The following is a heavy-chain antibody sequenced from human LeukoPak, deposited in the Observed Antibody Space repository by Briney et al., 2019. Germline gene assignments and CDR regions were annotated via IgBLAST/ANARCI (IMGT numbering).Heavy chain of an antibody. D-gene: IGHD1-1*01. J-gene: IGHJ4*02. CDR3: ASSLEGTKLYFDY. Sequence: YPSETLSLTCTVSGGSISGSTWWRWVRQPPGKGLEWIGEIYHGGITNYSPSLKSRVAMSIDTSKNQFSLRLSYVTAADAAMYYCASSLEGTKLYFDYWGQGIVVTVSS. CDR1: GGSISGSTW. V-gene: IGHV4-4*02. CDR2: IYHGGIT.